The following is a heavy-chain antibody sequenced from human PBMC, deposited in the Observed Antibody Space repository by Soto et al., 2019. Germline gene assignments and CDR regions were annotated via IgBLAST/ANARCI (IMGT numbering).Heavy chain of an antibody. Sequence: SETLSLACPVPGHSLSSYYWRWIRQPPGKGLDWIGYIYNSGGTIVKSSRNSRDTISGDPSKNHYSLELSSVNAADTAGYYCAIARDDYDFWSGPSYGMDGWGQGTTVTVSS. V-gene: IGHV4-59*01. J-gene: IGHJ6*02. CDR3: AIARDDYDFWSGPSYGMDG. D-gene: IGHD3-3*01. CDR1: GHSLSSYY. CDR2: IYNSGGT.